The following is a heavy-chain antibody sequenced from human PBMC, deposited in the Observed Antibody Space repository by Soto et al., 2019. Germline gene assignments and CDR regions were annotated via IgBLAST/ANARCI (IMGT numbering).Heavy chain of an antibody. CDR2: IYYSGST. J-gene: IGHJ1*01. D-gene: IGHD2-15*01. V-gene: IGHV4-31*03. CDR1: GGSISSGVYY. CDR3: AAHGRYCSGGSCYSVYLQH. Sequence: SETLSLTCTVSGGSISSGVYYWSWIRQHPGKGLEWIGYIYYSGSTYYNPSLKSRVTISVDTSKNQFSLKLSSVTAADTAVYYCAAHGRYCSGGSCYSVYLQHWGQGTLVTVSS.